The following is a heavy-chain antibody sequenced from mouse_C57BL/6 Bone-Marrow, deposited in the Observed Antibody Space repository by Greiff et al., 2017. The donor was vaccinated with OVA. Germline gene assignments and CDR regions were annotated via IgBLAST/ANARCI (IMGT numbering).Heavy chain of an antibody. Sequence: VQLQQSGPGLVQPSQSLSITCTASGFSLTSYGVHWVRQSPGKGLEWLGVIWSGGSTDYNAAFISRLSISKDNTKSQVFLKMHSLQADNTAIYYCASDGYYYCDDWGQGTTLTVSS. D-gene: IGHD2-3*01. J-gene: IGHJ2*01. CDR1: GFSLTSYG. CDR3: ASDGYYYCDD. V-gene: IGHV2-2*01. CDR2: IWSGGST.